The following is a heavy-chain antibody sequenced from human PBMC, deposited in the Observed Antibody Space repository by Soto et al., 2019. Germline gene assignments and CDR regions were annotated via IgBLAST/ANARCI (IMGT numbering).Heavy chain of an antibody. Sequence: QIQLMQSGAEVKKPGASVKVSCKASGYTFTSYSIHWVRQAPGQRLQWTGWINAGNGNTKYSEKFRGRVTITRDTSASTAYLELSSLRSEDTAVYYCARDPNDSSAYYHHYYYGMDVWGQGTTVTVSS. CDR1: GYTFTSYS. V-gene: IGHV1-3*01. CDR2: INAGNGNT. CDR3: ARDPNDSSAYYHHYYYGMDV. J-gene: IGHJ6*02. D-gene: IGHD3-22*01.